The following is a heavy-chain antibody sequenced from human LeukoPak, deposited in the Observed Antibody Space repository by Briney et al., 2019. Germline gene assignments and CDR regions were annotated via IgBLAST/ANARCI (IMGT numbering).Heavy chain of an antibody. CDR1: GYTFTSYG. CDR2: ISDYNGNT. Sequence: GASVQVPYKASGYTFTSYGISWLRQAPRHALEWVGWISDYNGNTNYAQKLQGRVTMTTDTSTSTAYMELRSLRSDDTAVYYCARDREVLRFLEWFLTDWGQGTLVSVCS. V-gene: IGHV1-18*01. D-gene: IGHD3-3*01. J-gene: IGHJ4*02. CDR3: ARDREVLRFLEWFLTD.